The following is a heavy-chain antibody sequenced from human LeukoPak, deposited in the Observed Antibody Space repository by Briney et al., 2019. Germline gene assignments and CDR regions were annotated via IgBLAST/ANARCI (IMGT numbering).Heavy chain of an antibody. D-gene: IGHD1-26*01. CDR3: ARGYALYSGRYIDFDY. Sequence: ASVKVSCKASGYTFTGHYMHWVRQAPGQGLEWMGWINPNSGGTNYAQKFQGRVTMTRDTSISTAYMELSRLRSDDTAVYYCARGYALYSGRYIDFDYWGQGTLVTVSS. CDR1: GYTFTGHY. J-gene: IGHJ4*02. CDR2: INPNSGGT. V-gene: IGHV1-2*02.